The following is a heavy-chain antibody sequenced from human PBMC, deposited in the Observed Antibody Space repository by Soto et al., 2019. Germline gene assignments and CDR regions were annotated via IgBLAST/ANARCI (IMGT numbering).Heavy chain of an antibody. CDR3: AREYYGSGHAFDI. D-gene: IGHD3-10*01. Sequence: SETLSLTCTVSGGSISSYYWSWIRQPPGKGLEWNGYIYYSGSTNYNPSLKSRVTISVDTSKNQFSLKLSSVTAADTAVYYCAREYYGSGHAFDIWGQGTMVTVSS. CDR2: IYYSGST. J-gene: IGHJ3*02. V-gene: IGHV4-59*01. CDR1: GGSISSYY.